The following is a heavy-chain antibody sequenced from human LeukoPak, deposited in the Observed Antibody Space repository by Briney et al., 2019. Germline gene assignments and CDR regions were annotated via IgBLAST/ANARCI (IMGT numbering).Heavy chain of an antibody. D-gene: IGHD3-22*01. Sequence: PGGSLRLSCAASGFTFSSYAMSWVRQAPGKGVEWVSAISGSGGSTYYADSVKGRFTISRDNSKNTLYLQMNSLRAEDTAVYYCAAGPYYYDSSGYYYPVPIDYWGQGTLVTVSS. CDR1: GFTFSSYA. V-gene: IGHV3-23*01. CDR3: AAGPYYYDSSGYYYPVPIDY. J-gene: IGHJ4*02. CDR2: ISGSGGST.